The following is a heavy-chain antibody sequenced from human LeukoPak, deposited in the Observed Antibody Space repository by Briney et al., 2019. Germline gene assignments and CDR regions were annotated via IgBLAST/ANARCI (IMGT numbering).Heavy chain of an antibody. D-gene: IGHD1-26*01. CDR2: IRYDGSNK. Sequence: TGGSLRLSCAASGFTFSSYGMHWVRQAPGKGLEWVAFIRYDGSNKYYADSVKGRFTISRDNSKNTLYPQMNSLRAEATAVYYCAKDQVGATVGALGYWGQGTLVTVSS. CDR3: AKDQVGATVGALGY. J-gene: IGHJ4*02. CDR1: GFTFSSYG. V-gene: IGHV3-30*02.